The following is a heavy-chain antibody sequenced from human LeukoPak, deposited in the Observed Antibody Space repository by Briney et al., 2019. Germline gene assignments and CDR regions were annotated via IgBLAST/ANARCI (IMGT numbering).Heavy chain of an antibody. J-gene: IGHJ4*02. CDR2: IQTDGNTK. D-gene: IGHD6-13*01. V-gene: IGHV3-30*02. Sequence: GGSLRLSCAASGFSFSRYGIHWVRQAPGKGLEWVTFIQTDGNTKYYANSVRGRFTITRDNSKNTVSLQMNSLRAEDAGIYYCAREESSLVLGGLGYWDQGTLVSVSS. CDR1: GFSFSRYG. CDR3: AREESSLVLGGLGY.